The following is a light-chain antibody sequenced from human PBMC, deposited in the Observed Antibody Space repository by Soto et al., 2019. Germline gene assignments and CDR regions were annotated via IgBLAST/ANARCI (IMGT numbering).Light chain of an antibody. CDR2: DAS. CDR1: QSVSSY. J-gene: IGKJ5*01. V-gene: IGKV3-11*01. Sequence: EFVLTQSPATLSLSPGERATLSCRASQSVSSYLAWYQQKPGQAPRLLIYDASNRATGIPARFSGTGSGTDFTLTINNLEPEDFAVYYCQVRTNWSIALGRGTRLEI. CDR3: QVRTNWSIA.